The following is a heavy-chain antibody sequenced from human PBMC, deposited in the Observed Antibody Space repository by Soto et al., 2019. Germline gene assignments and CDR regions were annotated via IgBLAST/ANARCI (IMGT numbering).Heavy chain of an antibody. CDR3: AKDGFNVVVPAATPGPHWFDP. CDR2: ISTSGGST. V-gene: IGHV3-23*01. D-gene: IGHD2-2*01. Sequence: EVQLLESGGGLVQPGGSLRLSCAASGFTFSSYAMSWVRQAPGTGLEWVSSISTSGGSTYYAYSVMGRFTISRDNSKNTLYVQMNSLRAEDTDVYYCAKDGFNVVVPAATPGPHWFDPWGQGTLVTVSS. J-gene: IGHJ5*02. CDR1: GFTFSSYA.